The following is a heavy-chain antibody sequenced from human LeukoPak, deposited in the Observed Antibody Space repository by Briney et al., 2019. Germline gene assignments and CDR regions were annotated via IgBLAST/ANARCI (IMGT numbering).Heavy chain of an antibody. CDR2: IYYSGST. D-gene: IGHD3-16*01. V-gene: IGHV4-59*08. CDR3: ASLHGGSRNY. J-gene: IGHJ4*02. CDR1: GGSISSYY. Sequence: SETLSLTCTVSGGSISSYYWSWIRQPPGKGLEWIGYIYYSGSTNYNPSLKSRVTISVDTSKNQFSLKLSSVTAADTAVYYCASLHGGSRNYWGQGTLVTVSS.